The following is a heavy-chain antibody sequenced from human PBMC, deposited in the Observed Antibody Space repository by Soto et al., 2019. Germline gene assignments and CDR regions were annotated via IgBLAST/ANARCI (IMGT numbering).Heavy chain of an antibody. D-gene: IGHD1-26*01. CDR3: ARTGTYSFDY. CDR2: SRNKANSYTI. V-gene: IGHV3-72*01. CDR1: GFTFSYHY. J-gene: IGHJ4*02. Sequence: LILSCAGSGFTFSYHYMEWFRQAPGKGLEWVGRSRNKANSYTIEYAASVEGRFTISRDDSQNSLYLQMNSLKTEDTAVYYCARTGTYSFDYWGQGAMVTVSS.